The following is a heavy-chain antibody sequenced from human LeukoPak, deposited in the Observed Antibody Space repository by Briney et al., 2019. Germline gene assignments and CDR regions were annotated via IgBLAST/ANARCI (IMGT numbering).Heavy chain of an antibody. CDR1: GFTFSSYS. Sequence: GGSLKLSCAASGFTFSSYSMNWVRQAPGKGLEWVSSISSSSSYIYYADSVKGRFTISRDNAKNTLFLQMSSLRAEDTAVYFCAREILAPGKTHDYWGQGTLVTVSS. J-gene: IGHJ4*02. V-gene: IGHV3-21*01. CDR2: ISSSSSYI. CDR3: AREILAPGKTHDY.